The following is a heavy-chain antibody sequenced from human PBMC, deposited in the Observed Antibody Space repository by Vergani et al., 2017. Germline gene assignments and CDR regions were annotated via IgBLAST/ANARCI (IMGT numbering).Heavy chain of an antibody. CDR1: GFTFSDYY. CDR3: AREGXSSSWYDRYYYYYYYMDV. V-gene: IGHV3-11*01. D-gene: IGHD6-13*01. Sequence: QVQLVESGGGLVKPGGSLRLSCAASGFTFSDYYMSWIRQAPGKGLEWVSYISSSGSTIYYADSVKGRFTISRDNAKNSLYLQMNSLRAEDTAVYYCAREGXSSSWYDRYYYYYYYMDVWGKGTTVTVSS. J-gene: IGHJ6*03. CDR2: ISSSGSTI.